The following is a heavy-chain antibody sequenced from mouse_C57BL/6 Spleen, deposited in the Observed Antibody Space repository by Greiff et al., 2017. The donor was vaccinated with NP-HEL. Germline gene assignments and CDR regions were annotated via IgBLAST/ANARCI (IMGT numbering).Heavy chain of an antibody. CDR2: IDPETGGT. CDR3: TRREITTVVANYAMDY. D-gene: IGHD1-1*01. V-gene: IGHV1-15*01. Sequence: VQLVESGAELVRPGASVTLSCKASGYTFTDYEMHWVKQTPVHGLEWIGAIDPETGGTAYNQKFKGKAILTADKSSSTAYMELRSLTSEDSADYYCTRREITTVVANYAMDYWGQGTSVTVSS. CDR1: GYTFTDYE. J-gene: IGHJ4*01.